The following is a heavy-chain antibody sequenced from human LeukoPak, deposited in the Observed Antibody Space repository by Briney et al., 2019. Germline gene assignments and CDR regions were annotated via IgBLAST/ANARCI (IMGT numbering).Heavy chain of an antibody. CDR2: IIPIFGTA. V-gene: IGHV1-69*01. Sequence: SVKVSCKASGGTFSSYAISWVRQAPGRGLEWMGGIIPIFGTANYAQKFQGRVTITADESTSTAYMELSSLRSEDTAVYYCARDLGYCSGGSCYDYWGQGTLVTVSS. D-gene: IGHD2-15*01. CDR1: GGTFSSYA. J-gene: IGHJ4*02. CDR3: ARDLGYCSGGSCYDY.